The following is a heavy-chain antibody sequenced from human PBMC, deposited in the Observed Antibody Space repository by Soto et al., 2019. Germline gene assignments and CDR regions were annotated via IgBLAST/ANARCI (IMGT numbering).Heavy chain of an antibody. CDR3: ARMAGPWYFDL. CDR1: GGSFSGFY. Sequence: TXGTLALTGAVHGGSFSGFYWTWIRQPPGKGLEWIGEINHSGSSNYNPPLKSRVTMSLDTPRNQLSLSLNSVTAADTAVYYCARMAGPWYFDLWGRGTLVTVSS. CDR2: INHSGSS. J-gene: IGHJ2*01. V-gene: IGHV4-34*01.